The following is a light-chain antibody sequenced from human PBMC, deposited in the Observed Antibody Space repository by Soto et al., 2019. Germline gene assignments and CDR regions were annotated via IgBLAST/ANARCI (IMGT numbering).Light chain of an antibody. CDR1: QGITRY. Sequence: DIQLTQSPAFLSASVGDRVTITCRASQGITRYLAWYQQKPGKAPKLLIYAAPTLQTGVPSRFSGSGSGTEFTLTISSLQPEDFATYYCQQLNNFPLTFGGGTKVEIK. J-gene: IGKJ4*01. CDR3: QQLNNFPLT. V-gene: IGKV1-9*01. CDR2: AAP.